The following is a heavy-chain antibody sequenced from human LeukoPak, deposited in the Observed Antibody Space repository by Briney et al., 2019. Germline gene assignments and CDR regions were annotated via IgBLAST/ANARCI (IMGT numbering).Heavy chain of an antibody. D-gene: IGHD3-9*01. V-gene: IGHV4-59*08. CDR1: GGSISFSY. CDR2: IYYSGST. J-gene: IGHJ4*02. CDR3: ARHPYDILTGPEYYFDY. Sequence: SETLSLTCTVSGGSISFSYWSWIRQPPGKGLEWIGYIYYSGSTNYNPSLKSRVTISVDTSKNQFSLKLSSVTAADTAVYYCARHPYDILTGPEYYFDYWGQGTLVTVSS.